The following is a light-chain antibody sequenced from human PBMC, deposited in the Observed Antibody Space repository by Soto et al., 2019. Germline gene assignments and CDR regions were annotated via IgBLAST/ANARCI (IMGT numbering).Light chain of an antibody. Sequence: DIVMTHTPLSRSATPVHPATINCKSSQNNENYLAWYQQKAGQPPKLLIDWASTRASGVPDRFSGSGSGTDFTLTISSLQAEDVAVYYCKHYYNSWKFGQGTKVDNK. CDR3: KHYYNSWK. CDR2: WAS. V-gene: IGKV4-1*01. CDR1: QNNENY. J-gene: IGKJ1*01.